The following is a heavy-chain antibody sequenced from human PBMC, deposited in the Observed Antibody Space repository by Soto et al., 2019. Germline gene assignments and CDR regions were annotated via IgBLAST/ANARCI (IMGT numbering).Heavy chain of an antibody. V-gene: IGHV4-61*01. CDR3: ARVPLAKTLYYYDSSGYYLDY. D-gene: IGHD3-22*01. CDR2: IYYSGST. CDR1: GGSVSSGSYY. Sequence: KASETLSLTCTVSGGSVSSGSYYWSWIRQPPGKGLEWIGYIYYSGSTNYNPSLKSRVTISVDTSKNQFSLKLSSVTAADTAVYYCARVPLAKTLYYYDSSGYYLDYWGQGTLVTVS. J-gene: IGHJ4*02.